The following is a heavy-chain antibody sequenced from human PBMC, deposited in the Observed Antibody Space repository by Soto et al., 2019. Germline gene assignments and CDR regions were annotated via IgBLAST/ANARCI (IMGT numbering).Heavy chain of an antibody. V-gene: IGHV3-23*01. CDR2: ISGSGGST. D-gene: IGHD7-27*01. CDR1: GFTFSSYA. Sequence: GGSLRLSCAASGFTFSSYAMSWVRQAPGKGLEWVSAISGSGGSTYYADSVKGRFTISRDNSKNTLYLQMNSLRAEDTAVYYCAFNRGGPYPVLKDYWGQGTLVTVSS. CDR3: AFNRGGPYPVLKDY. J-gene: IGHJ4*02.